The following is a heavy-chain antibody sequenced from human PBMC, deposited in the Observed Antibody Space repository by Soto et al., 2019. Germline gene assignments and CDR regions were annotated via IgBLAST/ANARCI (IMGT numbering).Heavy chain of an antibody. J-gene: IGHJ4*02. Sequence: EVQLVESGGGLTQPDRSLRLSCAASGFTFDDYAMHWVRQVPGKGLEWVSGVSSNSGSITYADSVKGRFTISRDNAKNSLYLQINSLRTEDTALYYCVKETQANLGTGGFDYWGQGTLVTVSS. CDR3: VKETQANLGTGGFDY. V-gene: IGHV3-9*01. D-gene: IGHD7-27*01. CDR1: GFTFDDYA. CDR2: VSSNSGSI.